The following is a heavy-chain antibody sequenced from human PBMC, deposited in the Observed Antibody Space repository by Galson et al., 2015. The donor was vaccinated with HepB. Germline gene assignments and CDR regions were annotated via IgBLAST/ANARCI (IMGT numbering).Heavy chain of an antibody. CDR1: GFTFSSYA. CDR2: ISSNGGST. CDR3: ARPYGTPGRAYFDY. J-gene: IGHJ4*02. D-gene: IGHD4-17*01. V-gene: IGHV3-64*01. Sequence: SLRLSCAASGFTFSSYAMHWVRQAPGKGLEYVSAISSNGGSTYYANSVKGRFTISRDNSKNTLYLQMGSLRAEDMAVYYCARPYGTPGRAYFDYWGQGTLVTVSS.